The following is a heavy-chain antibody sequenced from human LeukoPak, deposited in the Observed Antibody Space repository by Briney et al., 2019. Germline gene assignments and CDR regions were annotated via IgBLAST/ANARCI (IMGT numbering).Heavy chain of an antibody. CDR2: INPNSGGT. CDR1: GYTFTGYY. D-gene: IGHD5-18*01. J-gene: IGHJ6*02. Sequence: GASVKVSCKASGYTFTGYYMHWVRQAPGQGLEWMGWINPNSGGTNYAQKFQGRVTMTRDTSISTAYMELSRLRSDDTAVYYCARPTDTAMADYYGMDVWGQGTTVTVSS. CDR3: ARPTDTAMADYYGMDV. V-gene: IGHV1-2*02.